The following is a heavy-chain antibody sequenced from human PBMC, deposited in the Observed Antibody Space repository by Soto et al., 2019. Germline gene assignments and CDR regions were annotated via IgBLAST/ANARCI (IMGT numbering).Heavy chain of an antibody. CDR1: GGSISSGDYY. V-gene: IGHV4-30-4*01. J-gene: IGHJ4*02. Sequence: SETLSLTCTVSGGSISSGDYYWSWIRQPPGKGLEWIGYIYYSGSTYYNPSLKSRVTISVDTSKNQFSLKLSSVTAADTAVYYCARERSDRFDIVLTTYFDYWGQGTLVTVS. D-gene: IGHD2-8*02. CDR2: IYYSGST. CDR3: ARERSDRFDIVLTTYFDY.